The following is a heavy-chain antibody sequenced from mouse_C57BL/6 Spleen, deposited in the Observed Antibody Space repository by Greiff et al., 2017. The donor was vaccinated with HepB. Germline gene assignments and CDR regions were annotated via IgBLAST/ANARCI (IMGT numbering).Heavy chain of an antibody. CDR1: GYTFTSYW. V-gene: IGHV1-64*01. CDR2: IHPNSGST. CDR3: ARSIGSAQATGYYYAMDY. J-gene: IGHJ4*01. Sequence: QVQLKESGAELVKPGASVKLSCKASGYTFTSYWMHWVKQRPGQGLEWIGMIHPNSGSTNYNEKFKSKATLTVDKSSSTAYMQLSSLTSEDSAVYYCARSIGSAQATGYYYAMDYWGQGTSVTVSS. D-gene: IGHD3-2*02.